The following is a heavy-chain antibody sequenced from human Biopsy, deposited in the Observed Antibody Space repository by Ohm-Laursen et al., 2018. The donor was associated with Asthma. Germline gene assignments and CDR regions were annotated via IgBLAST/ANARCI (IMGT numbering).Heavy chain of an antibody. CDR2: IYYSGST. CDR1: YGSITSGGYY. CDR3: ARAQDYYDSRGYYRSFDY. Sequence: SQTLSLTCTVSYGSITSGGYYCPWIRQPPGRGLERNGFIYYSGSTYYKPSLKSRVSISINTSKNQFSLKLSSVTAADTAVYYCARAQDYYDSRGYYRSFDYWGQGTLVTVSS. D-gene: IGHD3-22*01. V-gene: IGHV4-31*03. J-gene: IGHJ4*02.